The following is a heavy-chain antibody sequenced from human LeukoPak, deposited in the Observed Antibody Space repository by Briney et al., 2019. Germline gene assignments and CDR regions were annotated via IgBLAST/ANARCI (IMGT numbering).Heavy chain of an antibody. Sequence: PGGSLRLSCAASGFTFSSYAMHWVRQAPGKGLEWVAVISYDGSNKYYADSVKGRFTISRDNSKNTLYLQMNSLRAEDTAVYYCARGEDYYDSSGYYYPNDYWGQGTLVTVSS. V-gene: IGHV3-30*04. CDR2: ISYDGSNK. J-gene: IGHJ4*02. D-gene: IGHD3-22*01. CDR3: ARGEDYYDSSGYYYPNDY. CDR1: GFTFSSYA.